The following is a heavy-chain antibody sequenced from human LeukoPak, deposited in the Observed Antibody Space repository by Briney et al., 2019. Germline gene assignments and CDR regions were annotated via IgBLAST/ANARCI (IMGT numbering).Heavy chain of an antibody. V-gene: IGHV3-9*01. CDR2: ISWNSGSI. J-gene: IGHJ4*02. CDR3: VKGGSSGWNYYFDY. CDR1: GFSFDEYA. D-gene: IGHD6-19*01. Sequence: GRSVRLSCAASGFSFDEYAMHWVRQAPGKGLEWVSGISWNSGSIDYADSVKGRFTISRDTAKNSLYLQMKSLRGEDTALYYCVKGGSSGWNYYFDYWGQGTLVTVSS.